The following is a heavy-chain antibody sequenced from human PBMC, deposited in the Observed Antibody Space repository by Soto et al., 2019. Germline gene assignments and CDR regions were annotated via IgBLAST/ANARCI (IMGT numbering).Heavy chain of an antibody. CDR2: INPYSGGA. V-gene: IGHV1-2*02. Sequence: XSVKVSCKASVYTFTCYFMHWVRQAPGQGLEWMGWINPYSGGADYAQSFQGRVTMTRDTSISTVYMELSRLRFDDTAVYYCARVIRGAYYNSPLDTWGPGTVVTSPQ. D-gene: IGHD3-10*01. CDR1: VYTFTCYF. CDR3: ARVIRGAYYNSPLDT. J-gene: IGHJ5*02.